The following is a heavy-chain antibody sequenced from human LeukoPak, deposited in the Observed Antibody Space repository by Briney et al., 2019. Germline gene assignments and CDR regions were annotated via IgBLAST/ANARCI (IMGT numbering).Heavy chain of an antibody. CDR1: GFTFSSYE. V-gene: IGHV3-48*03. CDR2: ISSSGSTI. D-gene: IGHD3-10*01. CDR3: ARDWGVRGVTILPYYFDY. Sequence: GGSLRLSCAASGFTFSSYEVNWVRQAPGKGLEWVSYISSSGSTIYYADSVKGRFTISSDNAKNSLYLQMNSLRAEDTAVYYCARDWGVRGVTILPYYFDYWGQGTLVTVSS. J-gene: IGHJ4*02.